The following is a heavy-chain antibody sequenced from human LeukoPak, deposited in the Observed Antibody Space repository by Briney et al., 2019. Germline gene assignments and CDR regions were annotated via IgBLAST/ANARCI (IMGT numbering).Heavy chain of an antibody. V-gene: IGHV1-46*01. CDR1: GYTFTSNY. J-gene: IGHJ5*02. CDR2: ISPSGGST. D-gene: IGHD3-16*01. CDR3: ARDMRRSRARWENLGLDP. Sequence: GASVKVSCKAFGYTFTSNYMHWVRQAPGQGPEWMGVISPSGGSTTYAQKFQGRVTLTRDMSTSTDYSELSSLRSEDTAVYYCARDMRRSRARWENLGLDPWGQGTLVTVSS.